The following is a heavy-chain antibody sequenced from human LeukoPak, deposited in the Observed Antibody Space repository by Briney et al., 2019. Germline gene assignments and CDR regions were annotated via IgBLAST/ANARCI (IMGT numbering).Heavy chain of an antibody. CDR2: ISYDGSNK. V-gene: IGHV3-30*04. J-gene: IGHJ4*02. Sequence: PGGSLRLSCAASGFTFSSYAIHWVRQAPGKGLEWVAVISYDGSNKYYADSVKGRFTISRDNSKNTLYLQMNSLRAEDTAVYYCAGVDAYSSSWYPTGDYWGQGTLVTVSS. CDR1: GFTFSSYA. CDR3: AGVDAYSSSWYPTGDY. D-gene: IGHD6-13*01.